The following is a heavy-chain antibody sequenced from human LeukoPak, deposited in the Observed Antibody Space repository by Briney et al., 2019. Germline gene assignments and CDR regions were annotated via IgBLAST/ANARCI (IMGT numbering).Heavy chain of an antibody. CDR1: GFTFSNYS. CDR2: ISGSSTTI. V-gene: IGHV3-48*01. CDR3: AKGDTTWELPHDY. D-gene: IGHD1-26*01. Sequence: GGSLRLSCAASGFTFSNYSMNWVRQAPGKGLEWISYISGSSTTIYYADSVRGRFTISRDNAKDSLYLQMNSLRAEDTAVYYCAKGDTTWELPHDYWGQGTLVTVSS. J-gene: IGHJ4*02.